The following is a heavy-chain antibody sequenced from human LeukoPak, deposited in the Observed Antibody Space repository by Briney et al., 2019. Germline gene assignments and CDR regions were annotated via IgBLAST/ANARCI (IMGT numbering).Heavy chain of an antibody. V-gene: IGHV4-59*11. CDR1: GGSISGHY. J-gene: IGHJ3*02. Sequence: PSETLSLTCTVSGGSISGHYWSWLRQPPGKGLEWLEYNYYSGSTNYNPSLKSRVTILVDTSKNQFSLKLSSVTAADTAVYYCGRTNAFDIWGQGTMVTVSS. CDR2: NYYSGST. CDR3: GRTNAFDI.